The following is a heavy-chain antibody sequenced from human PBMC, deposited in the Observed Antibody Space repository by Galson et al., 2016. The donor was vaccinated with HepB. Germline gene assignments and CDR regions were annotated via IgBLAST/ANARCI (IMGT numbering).Heavy chain of an antibody. D-gene: IGHD3-16*01. CDR3: ATWGFKLGVDY. V-gene: IGHV3-30*03. J-gene: IGHJ4*02. Sequence: SLRLSCAASGFTFSSDGMHWVRQAPGKGLEWVAVISHDGSEKKYADSVKGRFTVSRDNSKNTLYLQMNSLRAEDTAVYYCATWGFKLGVDYWGQGIPVTVSS. CDR1: GFTFSSDG. CDR2: ISHDGSEK.